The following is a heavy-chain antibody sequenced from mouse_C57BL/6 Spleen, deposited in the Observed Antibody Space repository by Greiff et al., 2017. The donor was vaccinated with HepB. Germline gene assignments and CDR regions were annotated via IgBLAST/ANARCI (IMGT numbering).Heavy chain of an antibody. V-gene: IGHV1-52*01. CDR2: IDPSDSET. D-gene: IGHD1-1*01. CDR1: GYTFTSYW. J-gene: IGHJ4*01. Sequence: QVQLQQPGAELVRPGSSVKLSCKASGYTFTSYWMHWVKQRPIQGLEWIGNIDPSDSETHYNQKFKDKATLTVDKSSSTAYMQLSSQTSEDSAVYYCARDYGSRGYAMDYWGQGTSVTVSS. CDR3: ARDYGSRGYAMDY.